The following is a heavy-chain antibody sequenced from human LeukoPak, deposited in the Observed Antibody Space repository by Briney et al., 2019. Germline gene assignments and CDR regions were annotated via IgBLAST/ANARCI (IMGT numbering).Heavy chain of an antibody. Sequence: SETLSLTCTVSGGSISSYYWSWIRQPPGKGLEWIGSIYYSGTTYYNPSLRSRVSISVDTSKNQFSLKLRSVTAADTAMYYCARCVDSSTWYHYYYAMDVWGQGTTVTVSS. CDR2: IYYSGTT. CDR3: ARCVDSSTWYHYYYAMDV. J-gene: IGHJ6*02. V-gene: IGHV4-59*12. D-gene: IGHD3-22*01. CDR1: GGSISSYY.